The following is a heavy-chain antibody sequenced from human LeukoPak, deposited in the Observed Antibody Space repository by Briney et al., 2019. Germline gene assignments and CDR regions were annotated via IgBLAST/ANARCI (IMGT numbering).Heavy chain of an antibody. V-gene: IGHV3-9*01. CDR1: GFTFADYA. Sequence: GGSLRLSCAASGFTFADYAIHWVRQPPGKGLEWVSGINWNSNIIDYADSVKGRFTISRDNAKNSLSLQMNSLRAEDTAFYYCTKMSGVGEAGGPLDSWGPGTLVTVSS. D-gene: IGHD2-21*01. CDR2: INWNSNII. CDR3: TKMSGVGEAGGPLDS. J-gene: IGHJ4*02.